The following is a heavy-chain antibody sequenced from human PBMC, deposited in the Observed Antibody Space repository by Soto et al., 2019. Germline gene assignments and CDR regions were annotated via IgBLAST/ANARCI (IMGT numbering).Heavy chain of an antibody. V-gene: IGHV4-34*01. CDR3: ARGPRRIAVAGTSSGGARNFDY. D-gene: IGHD6-19*01. CDR2: INHSGST. Sequence: SETLSLTCAVYGGSFSGYYWSWIRQPPGKGLEWIGEINHSGSTNYNPSLKSRVTISVDTSKNQFSLKLSSVTAADTAVYYCARGPRRIAVAGTSSGGARNFDYWGQGTLVTVSS. J-gene: IGHJ4*02. CDR1: GGSFSGYY.